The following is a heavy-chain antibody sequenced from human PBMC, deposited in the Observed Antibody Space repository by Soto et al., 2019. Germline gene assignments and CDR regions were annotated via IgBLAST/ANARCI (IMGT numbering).Heavy chain of an antibody. J-gene: IGHJ4*02. CDR1: GGSISSFY. D-gene: IGHD7-27*01. CDR3: ARRWGRTFDY. CDR2: IYYSGST. V-gene: IGHV4-59*08. Sequence: SETLSLTCTVSGGSISSFYWSWIRQPPGKGLEWIGYIYYSGSTNYNPSLKSRVTISVDTSKNQFSLKLSSVTAADTAVYYCARRWGRTFDYWGQGTLVTVS.